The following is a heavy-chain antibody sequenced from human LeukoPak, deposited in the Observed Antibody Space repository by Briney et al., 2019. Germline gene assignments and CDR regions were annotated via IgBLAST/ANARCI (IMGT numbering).Heavy chain of an antibody. CDR2: IDASGGST. V-gene: IGHV3-23*01. J-gene: IGHJ5*02. CDR3: AKGSGSGWYGWFAP. CDR1: GFTFSSYA. Sequence: GGSLRLSCAASGFTFSSYAMSWVRQAPGKGLEWVSSIDASGGSTYYADSVKGRFTISRDNSMNTFYLLMNSLRADDTAVYYRAKGSGSGWYGWFAPWGQGTLVTVSS. D-gene: IGHD6-19*01.